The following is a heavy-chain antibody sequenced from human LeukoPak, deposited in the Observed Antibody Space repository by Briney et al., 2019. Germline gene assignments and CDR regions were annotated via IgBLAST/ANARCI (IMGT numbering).Heavy chain of an antibody. V-gene: IGHV3-7*01. CDR1: GFTFSDYW. D-gene: IGHD1-7*01. J-gene: IGHJ4*02. CDR2: IKQDGSEK. Sequence: GGSLRLSCAASGFTFSDYWMTWVRQAPGKGLEWGAHIKQDGSEKYYVDSVKGRFTISRDNAKTLLYLQMNSLGAEDTAVYYCARGWNYAFRFDYWGQGTLVTVSS. CDR3: ARGWNYAFRFDY.